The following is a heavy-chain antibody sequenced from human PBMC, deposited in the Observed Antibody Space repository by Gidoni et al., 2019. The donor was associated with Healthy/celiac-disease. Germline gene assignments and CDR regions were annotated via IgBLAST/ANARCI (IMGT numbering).Heavy chain of an antibody. Sequence: PGSSVTDHCKASGGTFSSYAISWVRHAPGQGLEWMAGIIPIVGPANYAQKFQGRVLITADESPNTAYNELSSLRSEDTTVFYCAGPGDGLYGGRGRQMTFDYWGQGTLVTVSS. V-gene: IGHV1-69*01. CDR1: GGTFSSYA. D-gene: IGHD6-19*01. CDR3: AGPGDGLYGGRGRQMTFDY. CDR2: IIPIVGPA. J-gene: IGHJ4*02.